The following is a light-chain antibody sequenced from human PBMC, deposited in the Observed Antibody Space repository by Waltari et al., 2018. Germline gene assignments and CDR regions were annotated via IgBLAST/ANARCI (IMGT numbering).Light chain of an antibody. J-gene: IGLJ2*01. CDR3: QVWDSSTVV. V-gene: IGLV3-9*01. Sequence: SSELTQPLSVSVALGQTARTTCGGNHLGRKIWHWYQQKPGQAPVLGIYRDSNRPSGIPERFSGSNSGNTATLTISRAQAGDEADYYCQVWDSSTVVFGGGTKLTVL. CDR2: RDS. CDR1: HLGRKI.